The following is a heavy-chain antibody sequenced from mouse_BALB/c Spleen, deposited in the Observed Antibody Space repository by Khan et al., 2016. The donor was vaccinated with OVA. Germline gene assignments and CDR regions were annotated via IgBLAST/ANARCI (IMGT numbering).Heavy chain of an antibody. CDR1: GYTFTNYR. Sequence: VQLQQSGAELVKPGVSVKMSCKASGYTFTNYRMHWVKQRHGQGLEWIGDIDTYSGDTEYNQKFKDKATLTTDKSSSTAYMQLSSLTSEDSAVYERARRGVNGIFAYWGQGTLVTVSA. J-gene: IGHJ3*01. CDR3: ARRGVNGIFAY. D-gene: IGHD2-1*01. CDR2: IDTYSGDT. V-gene: IGHV1-4*01.